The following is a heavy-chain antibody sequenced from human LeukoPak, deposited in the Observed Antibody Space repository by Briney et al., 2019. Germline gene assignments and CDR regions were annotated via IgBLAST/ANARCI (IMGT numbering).Heavy chain of an antibody. Sequence: GGSLTLSCAASGFTFSSHAMSWVRQAPGKGLEWVSGISGSGGSTYYADSVKGRLTIPRGNSKNTLYLQMNSLRAEDTAVYYCARVGVGDYFDFWGQGTLVTVSS. CDR1: GFTFSSHA. D-gene: IGHD3-10*01. V-gene: IGHV3-23*01. CDR3: ARVGVGDYFDF. CDR2: ISGSGGST. J-gene: IGHJ4*02.